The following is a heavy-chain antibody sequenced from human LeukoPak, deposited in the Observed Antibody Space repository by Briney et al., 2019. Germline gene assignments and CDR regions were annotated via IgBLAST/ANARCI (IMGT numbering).Heavy chain of an antibody. CDR2: IDYSGNT. J-gene: IGHJ4*02. V-gene: IGHV4-59*08. CDR1: GGSISSSY. D-gene: IGHD4-17*01. CDR3: ARATSYGDYVDY. Sequence: SETLSLTCTVSGGSISSSYWSWIRQPPGKGLEWIGYIDYSGNTNYNPSLKSRVTISVERSKNQFSLKLSSVTAADTVVYYCARATSYGDYVDYWGQGTLVTVSS.